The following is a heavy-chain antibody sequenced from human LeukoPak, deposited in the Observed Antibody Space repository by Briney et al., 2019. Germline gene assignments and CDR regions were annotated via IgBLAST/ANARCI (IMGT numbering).Heavy chain of an antibody. CDR3: ARHAGVGAAADS. CDR2: IYPGDSDA. J-gene: IGHJ4*02. CDR1: GYSFAIYW. V-gene: IGHV5-51*01. D-gene: IGHD6-13*01. Sequence: GGSLRLSCKGSGYSFAIYWIGWVRQTPGKGLEWMGIIYPGDSDARYSPSFQGQVNISADKSLSTAYLLWSSLKASDTAIYYCARHAGVGAAADSWGQGTPVTVSS.